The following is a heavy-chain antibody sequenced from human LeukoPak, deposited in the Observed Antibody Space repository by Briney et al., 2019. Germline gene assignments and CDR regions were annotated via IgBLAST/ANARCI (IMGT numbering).Heavy chain of an antibody. V-gene: IGHV4-4*07. CDR2: IYTSGST. D-gene: IGHD6-19*01. Sequence: SETLSLTCIVSGDSISNYYWSWIRQPAGKGLEWIGRIYTSGSTNYDPSLKCRVTMSVDTSKNQFSLKLSSVTAADTAVYYCARRSSGWSYYFDYWGQGTLVTVSS. J-gene: IGHJ4*02. CDR1: GDSISNYY. CDR3: ARRSSGWSYYFDY.